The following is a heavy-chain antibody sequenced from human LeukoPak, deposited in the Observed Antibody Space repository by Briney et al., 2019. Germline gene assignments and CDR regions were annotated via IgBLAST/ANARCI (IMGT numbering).Heavy chain of an antibody. CDR3: ASSATQEVLFYY. CDR2: IYYSGST. CDR1: GDSISSYY. J-gene: IGHJ4*02. D-gene: IGHD3-10*01. Sequence: SEALSLTCTVSGDSISSYYWSWIRQPPGKGLEWIGYIYYSGSTNYNPSLKSRVTISVDTSKNQFSLKLSSVTAADTAVYYCASSATQEVLFYYWGQGTLVTVSS. V-gene: IGHV4-59*01.